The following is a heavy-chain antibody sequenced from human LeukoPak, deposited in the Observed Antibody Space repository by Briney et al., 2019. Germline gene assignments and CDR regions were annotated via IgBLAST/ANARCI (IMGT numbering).Heavy chain of an antibody. Sequence: PSETLSLTCSVSGGSMSSSNYYWGWIRQPPGKGLEWIGSIFYSGSSYYNPSLESRVTISVDTSKNQFSLKLSSVTAADTAVYYCARWSRDGYNYVYWGQGTLVTVSS. D-gene: IGHD5-24*01. J-gene: IGHJ4*02. V-gene: IGHV4-39*01. CDR1: GGSMSSSNYY. CDR3: ARWSRDGYNYVY. CDR2: IFYSGSS.